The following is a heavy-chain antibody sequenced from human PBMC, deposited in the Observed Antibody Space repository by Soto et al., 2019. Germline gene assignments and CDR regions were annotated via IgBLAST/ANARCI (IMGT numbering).Heavy chain of an antibody. CDR1: GGSISSSSYY. CDR3: ARVVGAYSDYYYYGMDV. D-gene: IGHD5-18*01. Sequence: PSETLSLTCTVSGGSISSSSYYWGWIRQPPGKGLEWIGSIYYNGSTYYNPSLKSRVTISVDTSKNQFSLKLSSVTAADTAVYYCARVVGAYSDYYYYGMDVWGQGTTVTVSS. V-gene: IGHV4-39*01. CDR2: IYYNGST. J-gene: IGHJ6*02.